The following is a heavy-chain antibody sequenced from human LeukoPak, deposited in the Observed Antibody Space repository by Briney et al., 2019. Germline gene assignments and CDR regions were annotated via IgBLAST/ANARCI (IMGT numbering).Heavy chain of an antibody. CDR1: GFTFSSHA. D-gene: IGHD1-1*01. CDR2: ISKDGSYE. Sequence: GGSLRLSCAVSGFTFSSHAMHWVRQAPGKGLEWVAAISKDGSYEKYADSVKGRFTISRDNSQNTLYVQMSSLRSEDMAVYFCARDLAREGVVFLTTLDYWGRGTLVTVSS. CDR3: ARDLAREGVVFLTTLDY. V-gene: IGHV3-30*19. J-gene: IGHJ4*02.